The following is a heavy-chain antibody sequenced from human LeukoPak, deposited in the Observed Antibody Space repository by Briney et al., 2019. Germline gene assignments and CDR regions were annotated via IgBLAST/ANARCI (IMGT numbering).Heavy chain of an antibody. D-gene: IGHD1-1*01. J-gene: IGHJ5*02. CDR1: GGSISSYY. CDR3: AREGTAGTNLNWFDP. CDR2: ISYSGST. V-gene: IGHV4-59*01. Sequence: PSETLSLTCTVYGGSISSYYWSWIRQPPGKGLEWIGYISYSGSTNFNPSLKSRVTISVDTSKNQCSLKLSSVTAADTAVYYCAREGTAGTNLNWFDPWGQGTLVTVSS.